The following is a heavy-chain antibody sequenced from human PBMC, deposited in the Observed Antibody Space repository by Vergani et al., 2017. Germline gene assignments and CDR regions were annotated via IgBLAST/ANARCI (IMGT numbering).Heavy chain of an antibody. V-gene: IGHV4-4*07. CDR2: IYTSGST. CDR3: ARDLRGDYCGSTSVKPYYYYGMDV. J-gene: IGHJ6*02. D-gene: IGHD2-2*01. CDR1: GGSISSYY. Sequence: QVQLQESGPGLVKPSQTLSLTCTVSGGSISSYYWSWIRQPAGKGLEWIGRIYTSGSTNYNPSLKSRVTMSVDTSKNQFSLKLSSVTAADTAVYYCARDLRGDYCGSTSVKPYYYYGMDVWGQGTTVTVSS.